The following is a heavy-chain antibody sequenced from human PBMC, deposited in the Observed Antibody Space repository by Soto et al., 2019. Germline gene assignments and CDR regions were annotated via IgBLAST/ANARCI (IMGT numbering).Heavy chain of an antibody. D-gene: IGHD2-15*01. J-gene: IGHJ5*02. CDR2: IYYIGST. Sequence: SETLSLTCTVSGGSVSSASYYWSWIRQPPGEGPEWIGYIYYIGSTRYNPSLKSRVTMSVDTSKNQFSLKLSSVTAADTAVYYCARTGFCSGGACYPNWFDPWGQGTLVTVSS. CDR1: GGSVSSASYY. CDR3: ARTGFCSGGACYPNWFDP. V-gene: IGHV4-61*01.